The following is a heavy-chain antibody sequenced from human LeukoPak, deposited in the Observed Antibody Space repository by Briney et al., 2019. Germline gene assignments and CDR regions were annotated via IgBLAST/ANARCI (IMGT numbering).Heavy chain of an antibody. V-gene: IGHV4-34*01. CDR2: ISYSGNT. J-gene: IGHJ4*02. Sequence: PSETLSLTCAVYGGSFSGYYWSWIRQPPGKGLEWIGEISYSGNTNYNPSLKSRVTISVDTSKNQFSLMLNSVTAADTAVYYCATPGRIAVAGQFDYWGQGTLVTVSS. D-gene: IGHD6-19*01. CDR1: GGSFSGYY. CDR3: ATPGRIAVAGQFDY.